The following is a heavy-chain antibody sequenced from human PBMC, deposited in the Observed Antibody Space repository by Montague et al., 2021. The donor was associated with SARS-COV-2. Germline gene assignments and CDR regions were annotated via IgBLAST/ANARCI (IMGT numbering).Heavy chain of an antibody. Sequence: SETLSLTCSFSGGSISTGYYYWGWIRQPPRKGLEWIGSIYYSGDTYYNPSLKSRVTISVDTSKNQFSLRLISVTAADTAVYSCVRGGDYTDYGRVDYWGQGTLVIVSS. CDR1: GGSISTGYYY. D-gene: IGHD4-11*01. J-gene: IGHJ4*02. CDR3: VRGGDYTDYGRVDY. CDR2: IYYSGDT. V-gene: IGHV4-39*01.